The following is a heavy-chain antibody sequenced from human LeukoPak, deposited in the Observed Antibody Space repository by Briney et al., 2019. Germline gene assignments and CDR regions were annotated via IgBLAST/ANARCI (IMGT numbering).Heavy chain of an antibody. D-gene: IGHD5-18*01. CDR3: AGGYSYGYSHYY. Sequence: GGSLRLSCAASGFTFSSYSMNWVRQAPGKGLEWVSSISSSSYIYYADSVKGRFTISRDNAKNSLYLQMNSLRAEDTAVYYCAGGYSYGYSHYYWGQGTLVTVSS. J-gene: IGHJ4*02. CDR1: GFTFSSYS. V-gene: IGHV3-21*01. CDR2: ISSSSYI.